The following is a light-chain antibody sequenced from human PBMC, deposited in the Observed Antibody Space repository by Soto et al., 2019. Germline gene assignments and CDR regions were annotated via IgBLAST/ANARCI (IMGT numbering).Light chain of an antibody. CDR3: QQRSNWPPIT. CDR2: DAS. CDR1: QSVNTN. J-gene: IGKJ5*01. Sequence: EIVMTQSPATLSVSLGEIATLSCRASQSVNTNVAWYQQEPGQAPRLLIYDASNRATGIPARFSGSGSGTDFTLTISSLEPEDFAVYYCQQRSNWPPITYGQGTRLEIK. V-gene: IGKV3-11*01.